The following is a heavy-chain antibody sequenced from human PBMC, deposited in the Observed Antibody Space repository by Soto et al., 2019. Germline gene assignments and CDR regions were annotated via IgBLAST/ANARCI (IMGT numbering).Heavy chain of an antibody. CDR2: ISYDGSNK. V-gene: IGHV3-30*18. CDR1: GFTFSSYG. D-gene: IGHD5-18*01. J-gene: IGHJ6*02. Sequence: GGSLRLSCAASGFTFSSYGMHWVRQAPGKGLEWVAVISYDGSNKYYADSVKGRFTISRDNSKNTLYLQMNSLRAEDTAVYYCAKDLVRGYSYGNSYYYYGMDVWGQGTTVTVSS. CDR3: AKDLVRGYSYGNSYYYYGMDV.